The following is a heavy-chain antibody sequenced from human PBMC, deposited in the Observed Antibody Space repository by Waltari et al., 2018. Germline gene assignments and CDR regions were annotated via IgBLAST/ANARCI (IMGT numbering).Heavy chain of an antibody. D-gene: IGHD6-19*01. J-gene: IGHJ4*02. CDR1: GFTFSSYG. CDR3: AKELCGAVAGTGVLCY. CDR2: IRYDGSNK. V-gene: IGHV3-30*02. Sequence: QVQLVESGGGVVQPGGSLRLSCAASGFTFSSYGMHWVRQAPGKGLEWVAFIRYDGSNKYYADSVKGRFTISRDNSKNTLYLQMNSLRAEDTAVYYCAKELCGAVAGTGVLCYWGQGTLVTVSS.